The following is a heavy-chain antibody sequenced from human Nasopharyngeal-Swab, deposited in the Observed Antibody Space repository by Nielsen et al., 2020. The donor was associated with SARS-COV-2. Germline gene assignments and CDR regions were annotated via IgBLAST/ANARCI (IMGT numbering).Heavy chain of an antibody. Sequence: GESLKISGAASGFTFSSYGMHWGRQAPGKGLERGAVIWYDGSNKYYADSVKGRFTISRDNSKNTLYLQMNSLRAEDTAVYYCARDRGGSWYDHYYYYGMDVWGQGATVTVSS. CDR1: GFTFSSYG. J-gene: IGHJ6*02. V-gene: IGHV3-33*01. CDR3: ARDRGGSWYDHYYYYGMDV. D-gene: IGHD6-13*01. CDR2: IWYDGSNK.